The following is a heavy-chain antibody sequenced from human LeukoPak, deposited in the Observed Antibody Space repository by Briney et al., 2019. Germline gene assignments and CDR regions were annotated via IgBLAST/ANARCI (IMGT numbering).Heavy chain of an antibody. Sequence: GGSLRLSCAASGFTFSTYAMSWVRQAPGKGLEWVSGISGSGGSTWYADSVKGRFTISRDNSKNTLYLQMNRLRAEDTATYYCAKYRTGPPYGLDVWGQGTTVTVSS. D-gene: IGHD1-26*01. J-gene: IGHJ6*02. V-gene: IGHV3-23*01. CDR3: AKYRTGPPYGLDV. CDR2: ISGSGGST. CDR1: GFTFSTYA.